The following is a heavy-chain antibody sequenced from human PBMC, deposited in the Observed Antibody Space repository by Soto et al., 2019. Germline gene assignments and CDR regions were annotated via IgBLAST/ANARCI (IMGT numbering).Heavy chain of an antibody. CDR3: ARVGESMSSGWYMRGFDY. J-gene: IGHJ4*02. CDR1: GGSISSYY. D-gene: IGHD6-19*01. Sequence: SETLSLTCTVSGGSISSYYWSWIRQPPGKGLEWIGYIYYSGSTNYNPSLKSRVTISVDTSKNQFSLKLSSVTAADTAVYYCARVGESMSSGWYMRGFDYWGQGTLITVSS. V-gene: IGHV4-59*01. CDR2: IYYSGST.